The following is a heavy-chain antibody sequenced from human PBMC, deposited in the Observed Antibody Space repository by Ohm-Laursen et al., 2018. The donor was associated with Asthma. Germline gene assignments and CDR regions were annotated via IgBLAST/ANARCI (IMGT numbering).Heavy chain of an antibody. CDR2: IIPIFGTA. Sequence: ASVKVSCKASGGTFSSYAISWVRQAPGQGLEWMGGIIPIFGTANYAQKFQGRVMITADESTSTAYMELSSLRSEDTAVYYCARVRYSSSPMNLYYYGMDVWGQGTTVTVSS. J-gene: IGHJ6*02. D-gene: IGHD6-6*01. CDR1: GGTFSSYA. CDR3: ARVRYSSSPMNLYYYGMDV. V-gene: IGHV1-69*13.